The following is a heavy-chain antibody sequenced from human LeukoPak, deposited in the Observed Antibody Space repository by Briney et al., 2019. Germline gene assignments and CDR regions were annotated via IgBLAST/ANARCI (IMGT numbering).Heavy chain of an antibody. CDR3: ARRRYYDGSGYLE. D-gene: IGHD3-22*01. Sequence: KPSETLSLTCSVSGDSVSRSDSYWDWIRQPPGKGLEWIGTIYYSGRTYYSLSLKSRVTMSVDPSNNQFSLNLRSVTAADTAVYYCARRRYYDGSGYLEWGQGTLLSVSS. CDR1: GDSVSRSDSY. V-gene: IGHV4-39*01. CDR2: IYYSGRT. J-gene: IGHJ1*01.